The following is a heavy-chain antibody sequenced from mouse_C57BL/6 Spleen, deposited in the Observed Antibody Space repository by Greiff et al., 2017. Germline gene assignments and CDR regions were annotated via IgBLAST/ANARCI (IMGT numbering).Heavy chain of an antibody. CDR3: ARAIATVRARDYFEY. V-gene: IGHV1-81*01. J-gene: IGHJ2*01. Sequence: QVQLQQSGAELARPGASVKLSCKASGYTFTSYGISWVKQRTGQGLEWIGEIYPRSGNTYYNEKFKGKATLTADKSSSTAYMELRSLTSEDSAVYFCARAIATVRARDYFEYWGQGTTLTVSS. CDR2: IYPRSGNT. D-gene: IGHD1-1*01. CDR1: GYTFTSYG.